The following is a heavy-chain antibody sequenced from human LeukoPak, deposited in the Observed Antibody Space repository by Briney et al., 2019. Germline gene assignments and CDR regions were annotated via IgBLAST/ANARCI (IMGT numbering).Heavy chain of an antibody. D-gene: IGHD3-22*01. CDR1: GGSFSGYY. Sequence: SETLSLTCAVYGGSFSGYYWSWIRQPPGKGLEWIGEINHSGSTNYNPSLKSRVTTSVDTSKNQFSLELSSVTAADTAVYYCARGRRITMIVVVIGGSSNFDYWGQGTLVTVSS. CDR3: ARGRRITMIVVVIGGSSNFDY. V-gene: IGHV4-34*01. CDR2: INHSGST. J-gene: IGHJ4*02.